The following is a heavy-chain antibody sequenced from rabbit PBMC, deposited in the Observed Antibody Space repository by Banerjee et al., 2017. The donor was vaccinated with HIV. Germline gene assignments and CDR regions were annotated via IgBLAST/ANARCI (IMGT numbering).Heavy chain of an antibody. J-gene: IGHJ4*01. CDR3: ARANNAWGGFDL. CDR1: AFSFSDKYV. V-gene: IGHV1S45*01. CDR2: INTNSGNA. D-gene: IGHD4-1*01. Sequence: QQQLVESGGGLVKPEGSLTLTCTASAFSFSDKYVMCWVRQAPGKGLEWIACINTNSGNAVYASWAKGRFTMPKTSSTTATLQMTSLTAADTATYFCARANNAWGGFDLWGPGTLVTVS.